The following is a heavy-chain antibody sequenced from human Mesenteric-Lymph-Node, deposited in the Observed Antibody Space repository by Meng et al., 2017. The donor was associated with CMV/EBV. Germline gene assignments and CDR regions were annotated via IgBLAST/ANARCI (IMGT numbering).Heavy chain of an antibody. J-gene: IGHJ4*02. Sequence: GESLKISCAASGFTFGNYEINWVRQAPGKALEWISYISHYDSSTYYADSVKGRFTISRDNAKNTVYLQMNSLRAEDTAVYYCARVWSRLSGIDYWGQGTLVTVSS. D-gene: IGHD2/OR15-2a*01. CDR3: ARVWSRLSGIDY. CDR1: GFTFGNYE. CDR2: ISHYDSST. V-gene: IGHV3-48*03.